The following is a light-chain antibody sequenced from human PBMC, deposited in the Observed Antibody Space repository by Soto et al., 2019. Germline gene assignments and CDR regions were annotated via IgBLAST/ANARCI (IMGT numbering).Light chain of an antibody. J-gene: IGKJ3*01. V-gene: IGKV3-15*01. CDR3: QHYSNWPPT. CDR2: YAS. CDR1: ESVHRN. Sequence: EVVMTQSPATLSVSPGERVTLSCRASESVHRNLAWYQQKPGQGPSLLIYYASTRATGVPDRFTGSGSGTDFTLTISSLPSEDFAVYHCQHYSNWPPTFGPGTKVEIK.